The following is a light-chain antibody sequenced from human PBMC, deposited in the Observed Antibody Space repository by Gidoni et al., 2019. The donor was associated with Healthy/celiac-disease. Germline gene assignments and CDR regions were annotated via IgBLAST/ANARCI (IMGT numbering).Light chain of an antibody. V-gene: IGKV3-20*01. CDR1: QSVSSSY. J-gene: IGKJ1*01. CDR3: QQYGSLWT. Sequence: EIVLTQSPGTLSLPPGERATLSCRASQSVSSSYLAWYQQKPGQAPRLLIHGASSRATGIPYRFSGSGSGTAFTLTISRLEPEDFAVYYCQQYGSLWTFGQGTKVEIK. CDR2: GAS.